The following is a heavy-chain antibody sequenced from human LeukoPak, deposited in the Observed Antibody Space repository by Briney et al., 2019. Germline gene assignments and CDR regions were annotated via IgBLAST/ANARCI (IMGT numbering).Heavy chain of an antibody. CDR2: ISSSGNTI. CDR1: GFTFSTYS. Sequence: PGGSLRLPCAASGFTFSTYSMNWVRQAPGKGLEWVSYISSSGNTIYYADSVKGRFTISRDNAKNSLYLQMDSLRAEDTAVYYCARGVKGSNAYWGQGTLVTVSS. V-gene: IGHV3-48*01. D-gene: IGHD3-10*01. CDR3: ARGVKGSNAY. J-gene: IGHJ4*02.